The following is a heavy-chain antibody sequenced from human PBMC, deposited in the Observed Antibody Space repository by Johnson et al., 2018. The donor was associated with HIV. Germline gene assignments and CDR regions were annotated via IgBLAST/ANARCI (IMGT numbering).Heavy chain of an antibody. V-gene: IGHV3-20*04. D-gene: IGHD3-22*01. CDR3: AREFDITMMVVVTYAFDI. CDR2: INWNGGRT. J-gene: IGHJ3*02. Sequence: VQLVESGGGMVRPGGSLRLSCAASGFTFDDYGMSWVRQAPGKGLEWVSGINWNGGRTGYADSVKGRVTISRDSAKNSLYLQMSSLRAEDTAFYYCAREFDITMMVVVTYAFDIWGQGTMVTVSS. CDR1: GFTFDDYG.